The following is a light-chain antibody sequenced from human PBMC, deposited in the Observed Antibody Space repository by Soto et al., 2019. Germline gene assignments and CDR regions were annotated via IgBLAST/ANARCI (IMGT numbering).Light chain of an antibody. CDR1: KSDIGVYDF. CDR2: EVV. Sequence: QSVLTQPPSASGSPGQPVTISCTGTKSDIGVYDFVSWCQHHPGKAPRLIIYEVVQRPSGVPDRFSGSKSGNTASLTVSGLQAADEADYFCKSYAGSNTYVFGSGTKV. CDR3: KSYAGSNTYV. J-gene: IGLJ1*01. V-gene: IGLV2-8*01.